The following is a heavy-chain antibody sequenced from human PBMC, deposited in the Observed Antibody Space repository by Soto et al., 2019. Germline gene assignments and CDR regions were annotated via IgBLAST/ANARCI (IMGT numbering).Heavy chain of an antibody. CDR2: VYWNHDK. CDR3: VPEYPSSSWIDS. Sequence: ASGPTLVNPTQTLTLTCTFSGFSLTTSGVGVGWIRQSPGKALEWLALVYWNHDKRYNSSLKTRLTISKDTSKNQVVLTMADMDPVDTATYFCVPEYPSSSWIDSWGQATLLTVST. D-gene: IGHD6-6*01. CDR1: GFSLTTSGVG. J-gene: IGHJ5*01. V-gene: IGHV2-5*01.